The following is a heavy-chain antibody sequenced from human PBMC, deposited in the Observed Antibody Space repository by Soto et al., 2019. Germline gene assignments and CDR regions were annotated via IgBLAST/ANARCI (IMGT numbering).Heavy chain of an antibody. CDR2: IYYSGST. Sequence: PSETLSLTWAVAGGSISNYYWSWIRKPPGKGLEWIGSIYYSGSTYYNPSLKSRVTISVDTSKNQFSLKLSSVTAADTAVYYCARHTFEQWLVPYYFDYWGQGTLVTVSS. D-gene: IGHD6-19*01. CDR1: GGSISNYY. CDR3: ARHTFEQWLVPYYFDY. V-gene: IGHV4-39*01. J-gene: IGHJ4*02.